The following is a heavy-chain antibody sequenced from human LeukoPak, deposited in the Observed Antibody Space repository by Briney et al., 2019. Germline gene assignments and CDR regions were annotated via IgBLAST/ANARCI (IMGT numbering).Heavy chain of an antibody. V-gene: IGHV3-21*01. CDR1: GFTFCSYS. CDR2: ISSSSSYI. CDR3: ARDAPNDSLTHYYMDV. J-gene: IGHJ6*03. D-gene: IGHD3-9*01. Sequence: GRSLSLSCAASGFTFCSYSMNWVRRAPGKGLEWVSSISSSSSYIYYADPVKGRFPFQRKRPKNPLSLNMTSLRAEDRAVCSFARDAPNDSLTHYYMDVWGKGTTVTVSS.